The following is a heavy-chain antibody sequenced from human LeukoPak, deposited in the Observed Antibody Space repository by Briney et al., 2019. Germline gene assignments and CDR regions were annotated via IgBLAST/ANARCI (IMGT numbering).Heavy chain of an antibody. Sequence: SETLSLTCTVSGGPISSGGYYWAWIRQHPGKGLEWIGYIYYSGSTYYNPSLKSRVTISVDTSKNQFSLKLSSVTAADTAVYYCARETGSGSYDYWGQGTLVTVSS. V-gene: IGHV4-31*03. CDR1: GGPISSGGYY. CDR2: IYYSGST. J-gene: IGHJ4*02. D-gene: IGHD3-10*01. CDR3: ARETGSGSYDY.